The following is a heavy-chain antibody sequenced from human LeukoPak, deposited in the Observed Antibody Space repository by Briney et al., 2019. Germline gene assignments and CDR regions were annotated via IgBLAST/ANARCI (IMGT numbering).Heavy chain of an antibody. D-gene: IGHD1-26*01. CDR1: GGTFSSYA. V-gene: IGHV1-69*04. Sequence: SVKVSCKASGGTFSSYAVSWVRQAPGQGLEWMGRIIPILGIANYAQKFQGRVTITADKSTSTAYMELSSLRSEDTAVYYCARDLGEPGGYWGQGTLVTVSS. CDR2: IIPILGIA. CDR3: ARDLGEPGGY. J-gene: IGHJ4*02.